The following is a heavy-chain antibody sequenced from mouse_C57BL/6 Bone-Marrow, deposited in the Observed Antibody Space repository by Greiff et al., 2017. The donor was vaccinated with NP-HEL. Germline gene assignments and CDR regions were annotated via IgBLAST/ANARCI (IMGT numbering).Heavy chain of an antibody. J-gene: IGHJ3*01. CDR3: AFPEDSNYVAY. CDR1: GYTFTSYW. D-gene: IGHD2-5*01. V-gene: IGHV1-64*01. CDR2: IHPNSGST. Sequence: QVQLQQPGAELVKPGASVKLSCKASGYTFTSYWMHWVKQRPGQGLEWIGMIHPNSGSTNYNEKFKSKATLTVDKSSSTAYMQLSSLTSEDSAVYYCAFPEDSNYVAYWGQGTLVTVSA.